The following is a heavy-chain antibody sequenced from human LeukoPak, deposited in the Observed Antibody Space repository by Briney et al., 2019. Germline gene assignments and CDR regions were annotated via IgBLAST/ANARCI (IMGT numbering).Heavy chain of an antibody. Sequence: GGSLRLSCAASGFTFSSYAMSWVRQAPGKGLEWVAVIWYDGSNKYYADSVKGRFTISRDNSKNTLYLQMNSLRAEDTAVYYCARESKLRGSSAAWYFDYWGQGTLVTVSS. D-gene: IGHD2-2*01. V-gene: IGHV3-33*08. CDR3: ARESKLRGSSAAWYFDY. CDR1: GFTFSSYA. CDR2: IWYDGSNK. J-gene: IGHJ4*02.